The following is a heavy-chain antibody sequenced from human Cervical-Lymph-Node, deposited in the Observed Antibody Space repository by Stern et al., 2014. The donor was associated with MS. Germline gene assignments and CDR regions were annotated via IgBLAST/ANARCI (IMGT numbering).Heavy chain of an antibody. V-gene: IGHV4-59*01. CDR3: AREGEYCSGSRCYPFLDY. Sequence: QVQLQESGPGLVKPSETLSLTCTVSGGSLRSYYWNWIRQAPGQGLEWLGFIYHTGSVNYIPSLASRVAMSVDTSKNQFSLTVSSVTAADTAVYYCAREGEYCSGSRCYPFLDYWGQGTLVTVSS. CDR1: GGSLRSYY. D-gene: IGHD2-15*01. CDR2: IYHTGSV. J-gene: IGHJ4*02.